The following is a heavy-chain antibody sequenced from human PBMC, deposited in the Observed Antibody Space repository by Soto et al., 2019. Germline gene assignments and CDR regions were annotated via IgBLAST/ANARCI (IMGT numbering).Heavy chain of an antibody. CDR2: ISGDGVTT. Sequence: EVQLVESGGDLVQRGGSLGLSCAASGFPFSSYWMHWVRHTPGKGLDWVARISGDGVTTYYADSVTGRFTVSRDNAKNILSLQISGLRAEDTAVYYCAREYYGLFTGYYTDYWGQGTLVSVSS. J-gene: IGHJ4*02. D-gene: IGHD3-9*01. CDR1: GFPFSSYW. CDR3: AREYYGLFTGYYTDY. V-gene: IGHV3-74*01.